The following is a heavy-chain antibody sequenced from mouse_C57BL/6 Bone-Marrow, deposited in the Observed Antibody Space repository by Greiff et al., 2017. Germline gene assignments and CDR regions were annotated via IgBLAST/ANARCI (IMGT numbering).Heavy chain of an antibody. D-gene: IGHD1-1*01. CDR3: ARDYGSRGWYFDV. CDR1: GYTFTSYW. CDR2: IDPSDSYT. V-gene: IGHV1-69*01. J-gene: IGHJ1*03. Sequence: QVQLQQSGAELVMPGASVKLSCKASGYTFTSYWMHWVKQRPGQGLEWIGEIDPSDSYTNYNQKFKGKSTLTVDKSSSTAYMQLSSLTSEDSAVYYCARDYGSRGWYFDVWGTGTTVTVSS.